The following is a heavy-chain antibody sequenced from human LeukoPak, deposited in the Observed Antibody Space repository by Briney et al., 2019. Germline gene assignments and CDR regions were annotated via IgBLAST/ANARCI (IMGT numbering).Heavy chain of an antibody. Sequence: GASVKVSCKASGYTFTSYDINWVRQATGQGREWMGWMNPNSGNTGYAQKFQGRVTITRNTSISTAYMELSSLRSEDTAVYYCARGYSSGPTRCYYMDVWGKGTTVTVSS. CDR3: ARGYSSGPTRCYYMDV. J-gene: IGHJ6*03. CDR2: MNPNSGNT. V-gene: IGHV1-8*03. CDR1: GYTFTSYD. D-gene: IGHD3-22*01.